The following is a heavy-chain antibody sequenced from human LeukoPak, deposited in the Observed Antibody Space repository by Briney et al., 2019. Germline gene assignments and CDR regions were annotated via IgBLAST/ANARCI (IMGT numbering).Heavy chain of an antibody. CDR2: ISSGSTYI. V-gene: IGHV3-21*01. D-gene: IGHD2/OR15-2a*01. CDR1: GFTFSSYS. Sequence: GGSLRLSCTASGFTFSSYSMNWVRQAPGKGLEWVSSISSGSTYIYYADSVKGRFTVSRDNAQNSLYLQMNSLRAEDTAVYYCASCNAKTSLTNFDYWGQGTLVTVSS. CDR3: ASCNAKTSLTNFDY. J-gene: IGHJ4*02.